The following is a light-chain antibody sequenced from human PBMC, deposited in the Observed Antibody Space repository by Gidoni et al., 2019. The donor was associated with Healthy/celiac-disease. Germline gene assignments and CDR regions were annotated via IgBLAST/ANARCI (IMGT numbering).Light chain of an antibody. CDR3: QSYDSSLSGWGV. CDR1: SSNIGAGYD. J-gene: IGLJ3*02. Sequence: QSVLPQPPSVSGAPGQRVTISCTGSSSNIGAGYDVHWYQQLPGTAPKLLIYGNSNRPSGVPDRFSGSKSGTSASLAITGLQAEGEADYYCQSYDSSLSGWGVFGGGTKLTVL. CDR2: GNS. V-gene: IGLV1-40*01.